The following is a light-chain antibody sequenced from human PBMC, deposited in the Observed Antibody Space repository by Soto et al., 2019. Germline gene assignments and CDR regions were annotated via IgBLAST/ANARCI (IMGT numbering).Light chain of an antibody. CDR1: QSVSSN. CDR2: GAS. Sequence: VMSQSPATLSVPPGERATLSCRASQSVSSNLAWYQQKPGQAPRLLIYGASTRATGIPARFSGSGSGTEFTLTISSRQSEDFAVYYCQQYNNLPPITFGQGTRLEI. CDR3: QQYNNLPPIT. J-gene: IGKJ5*01. V-gene: IGKV3-15*01.